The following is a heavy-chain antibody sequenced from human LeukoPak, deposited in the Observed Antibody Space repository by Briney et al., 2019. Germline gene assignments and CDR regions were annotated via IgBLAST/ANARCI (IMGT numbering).Heavy chain of an antibody. D-gene: IGHD2-21*02. V-gene: IGHV3-23*01. CDR3: ARLPHIVVVTASHFDY. CDR2: ISGSDGST. CDR1: GFTFSSYA. J-gene: IGHJ4*02. Sequence: GGSLRLSCAASGFTFSSYAMSWVRQAPGKGLEWVSAISGSDGSTYYADSVKGRFTISRDNSKNTLYLQMNSLRAEDTAVYYCARLPHIVVVTASHFDYWGQGTLVTVSS.